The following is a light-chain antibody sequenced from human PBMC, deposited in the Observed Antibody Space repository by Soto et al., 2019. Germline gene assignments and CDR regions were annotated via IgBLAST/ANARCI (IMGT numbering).Light chain of an antibody. CDR1: ESVRSN. CDR3: QQRSNWPALT. J-gene: IGKJ4*01. CDR2: DAS. V-gene: IGKV3-11*01. Sequence: EIVMAQSPATLSVAPGERATLSCRASESVRSNLAWYQQKPGQAPRLLIYDASNRATGIPARFSGSGSGTDFTLTISSLEPEDFAVYYCQQRSNWPALTFGGGTKVDNK.